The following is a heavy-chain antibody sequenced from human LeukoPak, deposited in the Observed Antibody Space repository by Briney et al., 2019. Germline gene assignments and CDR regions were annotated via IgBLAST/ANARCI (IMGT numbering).Heavy chain of an antibody. Sequence: EASVKVSCKASGYTFTGYYMHWVRQAPGQGLEWMGWINPNSGGTNYAQKFQGRVTMTRDTSISTAYMELSRLRSDDTAVYYCARWPPAYSSGWYQTDYWGQGTLVTVSS. CDR1: GYTFTGYY. CDR2: INPNSGGT. CDR3: ARWPPAYSSGWYQTDY. V-gene: IGHV1-2*02. D-gene: IGHD6-19*01. J-gene: IGHJ4*02.